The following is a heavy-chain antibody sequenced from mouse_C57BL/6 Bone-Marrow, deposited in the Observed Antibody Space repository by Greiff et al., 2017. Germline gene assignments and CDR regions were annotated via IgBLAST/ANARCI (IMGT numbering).Heavy chain of an antibody. CDR2: IDPEDGET. D-gene: IGHD2-1*01. Sequence: EVKLQESGAELVKPGASVKLSCTASGFNIKDYYMHWVKQRTEPGLEWIGRIDPEDGETKYAPKFQGKATITADTSSNTAYLQLSSLTSEDTAVYYCARGGDYGNFWFAYWGQGTLVTVSA. CDR1: GFNIKDYY. CDR3: ARGGDYGNFWFAY. V-gene: IGHV14-2*01. J-gene: IGHJ3*01.